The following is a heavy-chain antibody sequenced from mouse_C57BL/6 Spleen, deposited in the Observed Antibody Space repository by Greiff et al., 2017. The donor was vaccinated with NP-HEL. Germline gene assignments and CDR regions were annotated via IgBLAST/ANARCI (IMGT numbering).Heavy chain of an antibody. CDR2: INPNNGGT. CDR1: GYTFTDYY. D-gene: IGHD4-1*01. J-gene: IGHJ3*01. CDR3: ARDGNWDEGFAY. Sequence: EVQLQQSGPELVKPGASVKISCKASGYTFTDYYMNWVKQSHGKSLEWIGDINPNNGGTSYNQKFKGKATLTVDKSSSTAYMELRSLTSEDSAVYYCARDGNWDEGFAYWGQGTRVTVAA. V-gene: IGHV1-26*01.